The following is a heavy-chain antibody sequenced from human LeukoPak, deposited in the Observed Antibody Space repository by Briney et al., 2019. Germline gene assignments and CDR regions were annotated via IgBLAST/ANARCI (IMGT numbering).Heavy chain of an antibody. CDR2: ISYDGSNK. Sequence: GRSLRLSCAASGFTFSSYAMHWVRQAPGKGLEWVAVISYDGSNKYYADSVKGRFTISRDNSKNTLYLQMNSLRAEDTAVYYCERGRDYYDSSGYYPVNFDYWGQGTLVTVSS. D-gene: IGHD3-22*01. CDR1: GFTFSSYA. CDR3: ERGRDYYDSSGYYPVNFDY. V-gene: IGHV3-30*04. J-gene: IGHJ4*02.